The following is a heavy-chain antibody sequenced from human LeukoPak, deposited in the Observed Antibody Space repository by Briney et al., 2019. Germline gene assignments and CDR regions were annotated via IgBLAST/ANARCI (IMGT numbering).Heavy chain of an antibody. D-gene: IGHD6-19*01. CDR1: GFTFSSYG. Sequence: GGSLRLSCAASGFTFSSYGMHWVRQAPGKGLEWVAFIRYDGSNKYYADSVKGRFTISRDNSKNTLYLQMNSLRAEDTAVYYCARDTGYSSGWTRAAPDYWGQGTLVTVSS. CDR2: IRYDGSNK. V-gene: IGHV3-30*02. CDR3: ARDTGYSSGWTRAAPDY. J-gene: IGHJ4*02.